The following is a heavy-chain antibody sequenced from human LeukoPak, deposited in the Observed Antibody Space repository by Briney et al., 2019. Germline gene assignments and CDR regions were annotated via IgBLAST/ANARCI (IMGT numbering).Heavy chain of an antibody. J-gene: IGHJ5*02. CDR2: IKQDGSEK. D-gene: IGHD3-10*01. CDR3: ARDLWFGELLPSRLFDP. Sequence: GGTLRLSCAASGFTFSSYWMSWVRQAPGKGLEWVANIKQDGSEKYYVDSVKGRFTISRDNAKNSLYLQMNSLRAEDTAVYYCARDLWFGELLPSRLFDPWGQGTLVTVSS. V-gene: IGHV3-7*01. CDR1: GFTFSSYW.